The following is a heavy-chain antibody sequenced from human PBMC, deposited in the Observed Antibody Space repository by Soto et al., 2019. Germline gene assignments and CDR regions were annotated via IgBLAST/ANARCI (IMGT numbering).Heavy chain of an antibody. CDR1: GGSIRSGGYY. CDR3: ARSSITIFGVVTPYYYYGMDV. Sequence: SETLSLSCTVSGGSIRSGGYYVTWIRQHPGKGLEWIGYIYYSGSTYYNPSLKSRVTISVDTSKNQFSLKLSSVTAADTAVYYCARSSITIFGVVTPYYYYGMDVWGQGTTVT. V-gene: IGHV4-31*03. D-gene: IGHD3-3*01. CDR2: IYYSGST. J-gene: IGHJ6*02.